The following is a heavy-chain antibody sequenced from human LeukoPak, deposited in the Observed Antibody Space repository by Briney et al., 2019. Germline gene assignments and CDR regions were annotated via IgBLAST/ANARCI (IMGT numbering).Heavy chain of an antibody. CDR2: ISAYNGNT. D-gene: IGHD3-22*01. Sequence: ASVKVSCKASGYTFTSYGISWVRQAPGQGLEWMGWISAYNGNTNYAQKFQGRVTMTRDTSTSTVYMELSSLRSEDTAVYYCARDTPVGYYDSSGYFDYWGQGTLVTVSS. CDR1: GYTFTSYG. J-gene: IGHJ4*02. CDR3: ARDTPVGYYDSSGYFDY. V-gene: IGHV1-18*01.